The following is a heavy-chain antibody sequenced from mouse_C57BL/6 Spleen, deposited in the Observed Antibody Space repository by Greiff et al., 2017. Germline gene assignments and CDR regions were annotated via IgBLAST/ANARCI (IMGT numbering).Heavy chain of an antibody. J-gene: IGHJ2*01. D-gene: IGHD3-3*01. Sequence: EVKLVESEGGLVQPGSSMKLSCTASGFTFSDYYMAWVRQVPEKGLEWVANINYDGSSTYYLDSLKSRFIISRDNAKNILYLQMSSLKSEDTATYYCARDRRGTSAFDYWGQGTTLTVSS. CDR3: ARDRRGTSAFDY. CDR1: GFTFSDYY. V-gene: IGHV5-16*01. CDR2: INYDGSST.